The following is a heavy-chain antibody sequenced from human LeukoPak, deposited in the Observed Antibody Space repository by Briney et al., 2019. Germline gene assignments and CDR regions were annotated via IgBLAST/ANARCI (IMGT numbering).Heavy chain of an antibody. Sequence: GGSLRLSCAASGFTFSSSAMSWVRQAPGKGLEWVSAISGSGGSTYYADSVKRGFTISRDNSKNALYLQMNILRADDTAVYYCAKGGCSTTGCYSVYWGQGTLVTVSS. D-gene: IGHD2-2*01. CDR1: GFTFSSSA. V-gene: IGHV3-23*01. J-gene: IGHJ4*02. CDR2: ISGSGGST. CDR3: AKGGCSTTGCYSVY.